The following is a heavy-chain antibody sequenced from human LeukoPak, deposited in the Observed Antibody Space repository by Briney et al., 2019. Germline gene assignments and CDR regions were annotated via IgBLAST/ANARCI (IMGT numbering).Heavy chain of an antibody. Sequence: SETLSHTHTVSGGSLSCYFRSWIRPPARKGLEWIGRIYTSGSTNYNPSLKSRVTMSVDTSKNQFSLKLSSVTAADPAVYYCAREDYYGSATPQVWFDPWGQGTLVTVSS. V-gene: IGHV4-4*07. D-gene: IGHD3-10*01. J-gene: IGHJ5*02. CDR1: GGSLSCYF. CDR3: AREDYYGSATPQVWFDP. CDR2: IYTSGST.